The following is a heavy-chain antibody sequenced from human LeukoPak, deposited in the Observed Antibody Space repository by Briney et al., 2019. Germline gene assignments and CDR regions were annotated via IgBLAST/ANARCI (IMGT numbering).Heavy chain of an antibody. Sequence: GGSLRLSCAASGFTFSGYWMSWVRQAPGKGLEWVANVNEDGSGRNHVDSVKGRFTVSRDNAENSLYLQMNSLRPEDTAVYYCARYSGSYYSFHNWGQGSLGTVSS. CDR2: VNEDGSGR. V-gene: IGHV3-7*03. J-gene: IGHJ4*02. D-gene: IGHD1-26*01. CDR3: ARYSGSYYSFHN. CDR1: GFTFSGYW.